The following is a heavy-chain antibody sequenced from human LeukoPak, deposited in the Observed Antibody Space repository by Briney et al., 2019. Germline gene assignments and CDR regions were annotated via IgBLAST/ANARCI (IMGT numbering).Heavy chain of an antibody. CDR2: IYHGGST. CDR3: AKGEDHGSGTVHFAS. J-gene: IGHJ4*02. Sequence: SGTLSLTCAVSGGSISSSNWWSWVRQPPGKGLGWIGEIYHGGSTNYNPSLKSRVAMSVDRSRNQFSLQLSSVTAADTAVYYCAKGEDHGSGTVHFASWGQGTLVTVSS. CDR1: GGSISSSNW. V-gene: IGHV4-4*02. D-gene: IGHD3-10*01.